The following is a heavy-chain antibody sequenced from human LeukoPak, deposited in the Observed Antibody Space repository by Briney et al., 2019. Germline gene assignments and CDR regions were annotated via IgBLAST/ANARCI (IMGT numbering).Heavy chain of an antibody. D-gene: IGHD6-19*01. V-gene: IGHV4-39*07. CDR2: IYYSGST. Sequence: SETLSLTCTVSGGSISSSSYYWGWIRQPPGKGLEWIGSIYYSGSTYYNPSLKSRVTISVDTSKNQFSLKLSSVTAADTAVYYCARASSSGWYEPFDYWGQGTLVTVSS. CDR1: GGSISSSSYY. J-gene: IGHJ4*02. CDR3: ARASSSGWYEPFDY.